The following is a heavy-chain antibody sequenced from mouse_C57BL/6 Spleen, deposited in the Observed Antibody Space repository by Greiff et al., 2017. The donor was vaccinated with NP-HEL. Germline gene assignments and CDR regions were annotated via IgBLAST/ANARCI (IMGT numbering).Heavy chain of an antibody. CDR2: IDPETGGT. V-gene: IGHV1-15*01. D-gene: IGHD1-1*01. CDR1: GYTFTDYE. J-gene: IGHJ3*01. Sequence: VQLKESGAELVRPGASVTLSCKASGYTFTDYEMHWVKQTPVHGLEWIGAIDPETGGTAYNQKFKGKAILTADKSSSTAYMELRSLTSEDSAVYYCTRERNYYGSLFAYWGQGTLVTVSA. CDR3: TRERNYYGSLFAY.